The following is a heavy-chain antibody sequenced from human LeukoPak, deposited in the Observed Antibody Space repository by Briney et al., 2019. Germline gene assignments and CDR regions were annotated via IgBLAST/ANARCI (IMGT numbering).Heavy chain of an antibody. V-gene: IGHV1-2*02. CDR2: INPNSGGT. D-gene: IGHD6-13*01. CDR1: GYTFTGYY. CDR3: ARRVSDSQVYSSSWFDY. J-gene: IGHJ4*02. Sequence: ASVKVSCKASGYTFTGYYMHWVRQAPGQGLEWMGWINPNSGGTNYAQKFQGRVTMTRDTSISTAYMGLSRLRSDDTAVYYCARRVSDSQVYSSSWFDYWGQGTLVTVSS.